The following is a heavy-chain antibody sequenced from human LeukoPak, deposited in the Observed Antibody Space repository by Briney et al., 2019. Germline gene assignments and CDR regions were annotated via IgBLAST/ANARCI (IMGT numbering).Heavy chain of an antibody. D-gene: IGHD1-1*01. CDR1: GGSFRGYY. Sequence: PSETLSLTCAVSGGSFRGYYWSWIRQPPGKGLEWIGEINHSGSTHYNPSLKSRVTVLVDTAKNQVSLNLSSVTAADTAVYYCARDRGTWNDDGFDYWGQGTLVTVSS. CDR3: ARDRGTWNDDGFDY. V-gene: IGHV4-34*01. CDR2: INHSGST. J-gene: IGHJ4*02.